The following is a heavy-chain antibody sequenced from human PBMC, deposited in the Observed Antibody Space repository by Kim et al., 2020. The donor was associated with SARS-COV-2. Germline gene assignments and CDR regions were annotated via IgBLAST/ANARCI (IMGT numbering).Heavy chain of an antibody. V-gene: IGHV5-51*01. CDR1: GYSFTSYW. D-gene: IGHD6-6*01. J-gene: IGHJ4*02. Sequence: GESLKISCKGSGYSFTSYWIGWVRQMPGKGLEWMGIIYPGDSDTRYSPSFQGQVTISADKSISTAYLQWSSLKASDTAMYYCARHIPAMYSSSSGGFDYWGQGTLVTVSS. CDR2: IYPGDSDT. CDR3: ARHIPAMYSSSSGGFDY.